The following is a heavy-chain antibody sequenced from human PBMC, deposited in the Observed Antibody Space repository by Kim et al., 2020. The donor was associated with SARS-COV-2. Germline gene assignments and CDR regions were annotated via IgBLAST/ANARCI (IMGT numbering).Heavy chain of an antibody. D-gene: IGHD6-13*01. V-gene: IGHV4-34*01. CDR3: ARGRGSSSWYLAPRHMDV. CDR2: INHSGST. CDR1: GGSFSGYY. J-gene: IGHJ6*02. Sequence: SETLSLTCAVYGGSFSGYYWSWIRQPPGKGLEWIGEINHSGSTNYNPSLKSRVTISVDTSKNQFSLKLSSVTAADTAVYYCARGRGSSSWYLAPRHMDVWGQGTTVTVSS.